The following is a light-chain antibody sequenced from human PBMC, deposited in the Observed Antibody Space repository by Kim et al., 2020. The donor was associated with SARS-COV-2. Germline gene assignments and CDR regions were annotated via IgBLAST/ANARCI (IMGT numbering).Light chain of an antibody. V-gene: IGKV3-20*01. J-gene: IGKJ2*01. Sequence: LSPGERATPSCRASQSVSSSYLAWYQQKPGQAPRLLIYGASSRATGIPDRFSGSGSGTDFTLTISRLEPEDFAVYYCQQYGSSPGTFGQGTKLEIK. CDR3: QQYGSSPGT. CDR1: QSVSSSY. CDR2: GAS.